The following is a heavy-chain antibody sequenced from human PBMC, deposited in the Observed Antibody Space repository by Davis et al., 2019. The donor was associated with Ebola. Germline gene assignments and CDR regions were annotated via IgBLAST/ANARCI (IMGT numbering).Heavy chain of an antibody. D-gene: IGHD3-10*01. CDR1: GGSMSPNY. CDR2: VFSGGST. V-gene: IGHV4-4*07. J-gene: IGHJ6*02. Sequence: PSETLSLTCSVSGGSMSPNYWSWIRQPAGKGLEWIGRVFSGGSTYYNPSLKSRVTLSLDTSENQFSLRLTSVTAADTAVYYCARESPARAYGMDVWGQGTTVTVSS. CDR3: ARESPARAYGMDV.